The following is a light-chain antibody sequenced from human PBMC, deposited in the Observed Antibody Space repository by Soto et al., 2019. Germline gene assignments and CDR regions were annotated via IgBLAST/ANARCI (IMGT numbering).Light chain of an antibody. CDR3: CSYAGSDTMI. Sequence: QSALTQPASVSGSPGQSITISCTGTSSDFGSYNLVSWFQQHPGEAPKLIIYEASRRHSGVSNRFSASKSGNTASLTISGLHSEDEADYYCCSYAGSDTMIFGGGTKLTVL. V-gene: IGLV2-23*01. J-gene: IGLJ2*01. CDR1: SSDFGSYNL. CDR2: EAS.